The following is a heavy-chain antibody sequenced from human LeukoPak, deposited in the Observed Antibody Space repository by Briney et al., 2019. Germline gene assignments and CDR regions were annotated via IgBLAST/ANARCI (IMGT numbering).Heavy chain of an antibody. CDR3: AALSGSYYDGDY. D-gene: IGHD1-26*01. CDR1: GFTFSSYW. Sequence: GGSLRLSCAASGFTFSSYWMHWVRQAPGKRLVWVSRINTDGSSTTYADSVKGRFTISRDNAKNTLYLQMNSLRAEDAAVYYCAALSGSYYDGDYWGQGTLVTVSS. J-gene: IGHJ4*02. V-gene: IGHV3-74*01. CDR2: INTDGSST.